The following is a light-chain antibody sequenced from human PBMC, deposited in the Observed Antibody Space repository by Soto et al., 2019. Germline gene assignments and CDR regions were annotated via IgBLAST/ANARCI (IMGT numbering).Light chain of an antibody. Sequence: QSALTQPASVSGSPGQSITISCTGTSSDVGGYKYVSWYQQNPGKAPKLMIYEVSNRPSGVSNRFSGSKSGNTASLTISGLQAEDEADYYCSSYTSSSTPYVVLGGGTQLTVL. CDR1: SSDVGGYKY. V-gene: IGLV2-14*01. J-gene: IGLJ2*01. CDR2: EVS. CDR3: SSYTSSSTPYVV.